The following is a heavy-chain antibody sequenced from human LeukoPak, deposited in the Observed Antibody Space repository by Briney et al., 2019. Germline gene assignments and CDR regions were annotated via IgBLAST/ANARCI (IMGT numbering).Heavy chain of an antibody. CDR1: GGSISGYS. Sequence: SETLSLTCTVSGGSISGYSWSWIRQPPGKGLEWIGSVFDTGSTNCNPSLKTRATISLDTSQNQFSLRLSSVTAADTAVYYCASRGRGELHFDYWGQGILLTVSS. J-gene: IGHJ4*02. D-gene: IGHD3-16*01. CDR3: ASRGRGELHFDY. CDR2: VFDTGST. V-gene: IGHV4-59*01.